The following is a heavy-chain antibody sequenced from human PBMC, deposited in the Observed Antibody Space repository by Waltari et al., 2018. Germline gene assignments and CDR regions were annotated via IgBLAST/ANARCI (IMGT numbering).Heavy chain of an antibody. Sequence: QVQLVESGGGVVQPGRSLRLSCAASGFTFSSYGMHWVRQAPGKGGEWVAVIWYDGSNKYYADSVKGRFTISRDNSKNTLYLQMNSLRAEDTAVYYCARGGPNFDYWGQGTLVTVSS. CDR2: IWYDGSNK. CDR3: ARGGPNFDY. J-gene: IGHJ4*02. D-gene: IGHD1-26*01. CDR1: GFTFSSYG. V-gene: IGHV3-33*01.